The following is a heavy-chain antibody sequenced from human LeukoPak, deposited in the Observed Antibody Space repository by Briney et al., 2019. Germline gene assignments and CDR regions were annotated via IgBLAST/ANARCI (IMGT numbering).Heavy chain of an antibody. CDR3: ARLPSGSRAVYYFDY. Sequence: ASVKVSCKASGYTFTNYAMNWVGQAPGQGLEWMGWINTNTGNPTYSQGFTGRFVFSLDTSVSTAYLQISRLQPEDTAVYYCARLPSGSRAVYYFDYWGQGTLVAVSS. J-gene: IGHJ4*02. CDR1: GYTFTNYA. CDR2: INTNTGNP. D-gene: IGHD1-26*01. V-gene: IGHV7-4-1*02.